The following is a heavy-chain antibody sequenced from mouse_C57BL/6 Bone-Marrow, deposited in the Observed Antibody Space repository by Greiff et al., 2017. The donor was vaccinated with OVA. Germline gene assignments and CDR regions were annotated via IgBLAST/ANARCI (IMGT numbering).Heavy chain of an antibody. J-gene: IGHJ1*03. CDR2: FYPGSGSI. CDR1: GYTFTEYT. V-gene: IGHV1-62-2*01. D-gene: IGHD1-1*01. Sequence: VQLVESGAELVKPGASVKLSCKASGYTFTEYTIHWVKQRSGQGLEWIGWFYPGSGSIKYNEKFKDKATLTADKSSSTVYMELSRLTSEDSAVYFCARHEYYGSSYHWNFDVWGTGTTVTVSS. CDR3: ARHEYYGSSYHWNFDV.